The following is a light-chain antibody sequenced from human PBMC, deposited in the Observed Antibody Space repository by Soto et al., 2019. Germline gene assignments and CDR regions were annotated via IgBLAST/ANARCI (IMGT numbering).Light chain of an antibody. CDR3: QQSYSTRFT. CDR2: SSS. CDR1: QSINTY. Sequence: FQMTQSPSSLSASVGDRVTITCRASQSINTYLNWYQFKPGKAPKLLIFSSSNLQTGVPSRFSGSGSGTHFTLTITRLQPEDSAPYYCQQSYSTRFTFGPGTQVEI. V-gene: IGKV1-39*01. J-gene: IGKJ3*01.